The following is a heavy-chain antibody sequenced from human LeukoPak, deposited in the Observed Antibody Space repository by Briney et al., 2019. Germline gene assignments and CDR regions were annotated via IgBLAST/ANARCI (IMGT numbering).Heavy chain of an antibody. V-gene: IGHV4-59*08. D-gene: IGHD3-22*01. Sequence: SETGAPTCPVSGASISSYYWSWIRQPPGKGLESIGYVSYSGSTNYNPSLKSRVTISVDTSKSQFSLKLNSVTAADTAVYFCARRDSSRYWYFDLWGRGTIVTVSS. CDR2: VSYSGST. CDR3: ARRDSSRYWYFDL. J-gene: IGHJ2*01. CDR1: GASISSYY.